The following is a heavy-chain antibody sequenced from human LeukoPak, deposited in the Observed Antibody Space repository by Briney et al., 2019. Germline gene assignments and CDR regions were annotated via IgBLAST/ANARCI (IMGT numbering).Heavy chain of an antibody. D-gene: IGHD6-19*01. V-gene: IGHV3-23*05. CDR1: ELIFSDYA. J-gene: IGHJ4*02. Sequence: GGSLRLSCAASELIFSDYAMGWVPQAPEKGLEGVSTIDKTTYPTFYADSVKGRFTISRDNSKNTLYLQMNSLRTEDTAVYFCAKFEGATIPGWFNDYWGQGILVTVSS. CDR3: AKFEGATIPGWFNDY. CDR2: IDKTTYPT.